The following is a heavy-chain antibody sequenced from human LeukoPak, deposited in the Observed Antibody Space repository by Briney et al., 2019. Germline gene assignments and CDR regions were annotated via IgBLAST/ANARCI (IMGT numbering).Heavy chain of an antibody. CDR2: IYYSGST. V-gene: IGHV4-34*09. Sequence: SETLSLTCAVYGGSFSGYYWSWIRQPPGKGLEWIGYIYYSGSTCYNPSLKSRVTISVDTSKNQFSLKLSSVTAADTAVYYCARGFSFYSSWFDPWGQGTLVTVSS. J-gene: IGHJ5*02. CDR3: ARGFSFYSSWFDP. D-gene: IGHD4-11*01. CDR1: GGSFSGYY.